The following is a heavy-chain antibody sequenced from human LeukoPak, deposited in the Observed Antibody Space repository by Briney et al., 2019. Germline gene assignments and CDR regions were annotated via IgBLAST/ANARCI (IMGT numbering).Heavy chain of an antibody. Sequence: GGSLRLSCIASGFAFSTYGMHWVRQAPGKGLEWVAIMSYSGDIQYTDSVKGRFTISRDSSKNTLYLQMNSLRAEDTAIYYCARDWGSSGWYNWFDPWGQGTLVTVSS. D-gene: IGHD6-19*01. CDR3: ARDWGSSGWYNWFDP. CDR2: MSYSGDI. V-gene: IGHV3-30*03. CDR1: GFAFSTYG. J-gene: IGHJ5*02.